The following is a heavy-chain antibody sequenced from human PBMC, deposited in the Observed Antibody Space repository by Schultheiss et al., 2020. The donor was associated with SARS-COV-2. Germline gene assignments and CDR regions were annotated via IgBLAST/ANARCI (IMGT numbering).Heavy chain of an antibody. CDR1: GYTFTSYG. J-gene: IGHJ6*02. CDR2: ISAYNGNT. CDR3: ARRVSVLVPTAIGVRYYYGMEV. D-gene: IGHD2-2*02. Sequence: ASVKVSCKASGYTFTSYGISWVRQAPGQGLEWMGWISAYNGNTNFAQKLQSTVTMTTDTSTSTAYLELRSLRSDDTAVYFCARRVSVLVPTAIGVRYYYGMEVWGQGTTVTVSS. V-gene: IGHV1-18*01.